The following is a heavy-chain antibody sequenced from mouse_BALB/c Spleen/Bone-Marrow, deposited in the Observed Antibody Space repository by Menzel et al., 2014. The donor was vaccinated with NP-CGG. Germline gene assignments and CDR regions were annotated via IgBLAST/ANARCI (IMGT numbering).Heavy chain of an antibody. Sequence: QVHVKQSGTGLVAPSQSLSITCTVSGFSLTSYGVSWGRQHPGKGLEWLGGIWGDGSTNYHSALISRWSTSKENSKNQVFLKLNNLQTDDAATYYCAKQDYYRYDYAMDYWGQGTSVTVSS. CDR3: AKQDYYRYDYAMDY. J-gene: IGHJ4*01. CDR2: IWGDGST. D-gene: IGHD2-14*01. V-gene: IGHV2-3*01. CDR1: GFSLTSYG.